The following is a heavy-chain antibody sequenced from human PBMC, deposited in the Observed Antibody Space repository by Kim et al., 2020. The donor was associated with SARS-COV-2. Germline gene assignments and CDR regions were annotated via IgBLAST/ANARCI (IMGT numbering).Heavy chain of an antibody. J-gene: IGHJ4*02. D-gene: IGHD5-12*01. CDR2: INHSGST. CDR1: GGSFSGYY. V-gene: IGHV4-34*01. Sequence: SETLSLTCAVYGGSFSGYYWSWIRQPPGKGLEWIGEINHSGSTNYNPSLKSRVTISVDTSKNQFSLKLSSVTAADTAVYYCARVGLRRFDYWGQGTLVTVSS. CDR3: ARVGLRRFDY.